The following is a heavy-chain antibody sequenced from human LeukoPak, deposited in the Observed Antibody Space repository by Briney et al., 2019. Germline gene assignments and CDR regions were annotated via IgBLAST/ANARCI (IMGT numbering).Heavy chain of an antibody. Sequence: QSSETLSLTCAVYGGSFSGYYWSWVRQAPGKGLEWVSTISGGGGSTYYADSVKGRFTISRDNSKNTLYLQVNSLRAEDTAVYYCAKGGKWDVTPFDYWGQGTLVTVSS. CDR2: ISGGGGST. CDR3: AKGGKWDVTPFDY. D-gene: IGHD1-26*01. V-gene: IGHV3-23*01. CDR1: GGSFSGYY. J-gene: IGHJ4*02.